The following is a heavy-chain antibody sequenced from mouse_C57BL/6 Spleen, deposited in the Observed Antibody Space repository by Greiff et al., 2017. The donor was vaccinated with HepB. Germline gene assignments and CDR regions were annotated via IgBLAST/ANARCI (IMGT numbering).Heavy chain of an antibody. Sequence: QVQLQQPGAELVRPGSSVKLSCKASGYTFTSYWMHWVKQRPIQGLEWIGNIDPSDSETHYNQKFKDKATLTVDKSSSTAYMQLSSLTSEDSAVYYCARITTVVDYAMDYWGQRTSVTVSS. CDR1: GYTFTSYW. CDR2: IDPSDSET. CDR3: ARITTVVDYAMDY. D-gene: IGHD1-1*01. V-gene: IGHV1-52*01. J-gene: IGHJ4*01.